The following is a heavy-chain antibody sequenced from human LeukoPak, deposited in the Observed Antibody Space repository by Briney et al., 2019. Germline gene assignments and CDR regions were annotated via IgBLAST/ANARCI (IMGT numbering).Heavy chain of an antibody. CDR1: GYTFTSYG. CDR2: ISAYNGNT. J-gene: IGHJ3*02. D-gene: IGHD2-2*01. CDR3: ARVRSALTIVVVPAAMEASDAFDI. V-gene: IGHV1-18*04. Sequence: SVKVSCKASGYTFTSYGISWVRQAPGQGLEWMGWISAYNGNTNYAQKLQGRVTMTTDTSTSIAYMELRSLRSDDTAVYYCARVRSALTIVVVPAAMEASDAFDIWGQGTMVTVSS.